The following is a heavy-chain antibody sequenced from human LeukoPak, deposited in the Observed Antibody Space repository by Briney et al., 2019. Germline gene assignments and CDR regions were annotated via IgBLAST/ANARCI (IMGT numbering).Heavy chain of an antibody. J-gene: IGHJ4*02. CDR3: AKDSAYYYDSSGYYYD. CDR2: IRYDGTNK. D-gene: IGHD3-22*01. Sequence: GGSLRLSCAASGFSFSSYGMHWVRQAPGKGLEWVAFIRYDGTNKYYADSVKGRFTISRDNSKNTLYLQMNSLRAEDTAMYYYAKDSAYYYDSSGYYYDWGQGTLVTVSS. V-gene: IGHV3-30*02. CDR1: GFSFSSYG.